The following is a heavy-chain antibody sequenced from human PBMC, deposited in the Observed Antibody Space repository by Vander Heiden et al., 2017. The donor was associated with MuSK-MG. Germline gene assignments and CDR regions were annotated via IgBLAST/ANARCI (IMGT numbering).Heavy chain of an antibody. D-gene: IGHD3-22*01. J-gene: IGHJ1*01. CDR3: AKVPLLTYYDSSGDVGTH. CDR1: GFTFSSYA. CDR2: ISGSGGST. V-gene: IGHV3-23*01. Sequence: EVQLLESGGGLVQPGGSLRLSCAASGFTFSSYAMSWVRQAPGKGLEWVSAISGSGGSTYYADSVKGRFTISRDNSKNTLYLQMNSLRAEDTAVYYCAKVPLLTYYDSSGDVGTHWGQGTLVTVSS.